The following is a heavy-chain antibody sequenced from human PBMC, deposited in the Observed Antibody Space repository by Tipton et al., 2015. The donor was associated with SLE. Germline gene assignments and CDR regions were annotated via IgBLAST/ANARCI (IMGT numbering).Heavy chain of an antibody. CDR3: ARGEASGWDY. CDR2: ISSSGGFT. Sequence: SLRLSCAASGFPFNSYAMSWVRQAPGKGLEWVSFISSSGGFTDYADSVRGRFTISRDNAENSLYLQMNSLRGEDSAVYYCARGEASGWDYWGQGILVTVSS. D-gene: IGHD6-19*01. V-gene: IGHV3-21*01. CDR1: GFPFNSYA. J-gene: IGHJ4*02.